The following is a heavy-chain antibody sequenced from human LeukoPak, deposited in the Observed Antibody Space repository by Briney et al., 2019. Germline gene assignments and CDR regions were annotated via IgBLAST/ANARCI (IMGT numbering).Heavy chain of an antibody. V-gene: IGHV1-8*02. Sequence: ASVKVSCKASGYTFTGYYMHWVRQAPGQGLEWMGWMNPNSGNTGYAQKFQGRVTMTRDMSTSTVYMELSSLRSEDTAVYYCARGSVSGRGAFDIWGQGTMVTVSS. CDR2: MNPNSGNT. D-gene: IGHD5/OR15-5a*01. J-gene: IGHJ3*02. CDR3: ARGSVSGRGAFDI. CDR1: GYTFTGYY.